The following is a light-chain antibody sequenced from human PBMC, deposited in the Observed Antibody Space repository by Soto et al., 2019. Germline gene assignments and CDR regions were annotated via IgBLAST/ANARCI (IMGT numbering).Light chain of an antibody. CDR3: LQYDSYPVT. J-gene: IGKJ5*01. V-gene: IGKV1-5*01. Sequence: DVQMTQSPSTLSASIGERITISCRANQSISNFLAWHQQKPGRAPKRLIYAASSLQSGVPSRFSGSGSGTEFTLTINSLQPEDFATYYCLQYDSYPVTFGQGTRLEIK. CDR1: QSISNF. CDR2: AAS.